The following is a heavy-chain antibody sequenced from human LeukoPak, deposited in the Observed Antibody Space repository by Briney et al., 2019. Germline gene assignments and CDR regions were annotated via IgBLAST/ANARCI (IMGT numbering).Heavy chain of an antibody. J-gene: IGHJ6*04. Sequence: SETLSLTCTVSGGSIRSYYWSWIRQPPGKGLAWIGYIYYSGNTNYNPSLKSRVTISVDTSKNQFSLKLSSVTAADTAVYYCAKFTHYHGMDVWGKGTTVTVSS. V-gene: IGHV4-59*01. CDR1: GGSIRSYY. CDR3: AKFTHYHGMDV. CDR2: IYYSGNT.